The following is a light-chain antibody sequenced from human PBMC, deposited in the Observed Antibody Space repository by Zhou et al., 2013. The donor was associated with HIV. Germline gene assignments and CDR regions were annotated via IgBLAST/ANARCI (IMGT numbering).Light chain of an antibody. J-gene: IGKJ4*01. CDR3: QKCDSAPLT. Sequence: DIRMTQSPSSLSASVGDRVTMTCRASQGISNYLAWYQQKPGEVPKLLIKGATTLESGVPPRFSGSGSGTDFTLTISSLQPEDVGTYYCQKCDSAPLTFGGGPKWRSN. V-gene: IGKV1-27*01. CDR2: GAT. CDR1: QGISNY.